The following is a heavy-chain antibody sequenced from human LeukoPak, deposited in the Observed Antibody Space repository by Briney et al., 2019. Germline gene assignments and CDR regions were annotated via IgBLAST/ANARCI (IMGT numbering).Heavy chain of an antibody. CDR3: ARDGLITGTTHWFDP. CDR1: GDSVSSNSAA. CDR2: TYYRSKWYN. D-gene: IGHD1-7*01. V-gene: IGHV6-1*01. Sequence: SQTLSLTCAISGDSVSSNSAAWNWIRQSPSRGLEWLGRTYYRSKWYNDYAVSVKSPITLNPATSKNQFSLQLNSVTPEDTAVYYCARDGLITGTTHWFDPWGQGTLVTVSS. J-gene: IGHJ5*02.